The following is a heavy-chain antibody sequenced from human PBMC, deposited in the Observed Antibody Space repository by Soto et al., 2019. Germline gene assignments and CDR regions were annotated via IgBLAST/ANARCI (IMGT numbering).Heavy chain of an antibody. CDR2: IYYSGST. CDR1: GGAIGSGGYY. J-gene: IGHJ3*02. Sequence: PSETLSLTCTVSGGAIGSGGYYWSWIRQHPGKGLEWIGYIYYSGSTYYNPSLKSRVTISVDTSKNQFSLKLSSVTAADTAVYYFARHGSTASYYDAFDIWGQGTMVTVSS. V-gene: IGHV4-31*03. D-gene: IGHD1-26*01. CDR3: ARHGSTASYYDAFDI.